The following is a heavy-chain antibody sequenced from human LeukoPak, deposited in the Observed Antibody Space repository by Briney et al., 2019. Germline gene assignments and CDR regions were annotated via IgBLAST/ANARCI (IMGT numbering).Heavy chain of an antibody. Sequence: PGGSLRLSCAASGFILSNHWMTWVRQAPGKGPEWVANVNKDGSEKYYVDSVEGRFTISRDTAKNSLYLQMNNLRAEDTALYYCARNNDMDVWGQGTTVIVSS. D-gene: IGHD1/OR15-1a*01. CDR2: VNKDGSEK. CDR3: ARNNDMDV. CDR1: GFILSNHW. J-gene: IGHJ6*02. V-gene: IGHV3-7*03.